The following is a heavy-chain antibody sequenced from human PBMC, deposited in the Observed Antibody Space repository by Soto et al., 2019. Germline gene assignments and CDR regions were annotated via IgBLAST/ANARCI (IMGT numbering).Heavy chain of an antibody. D-gene: IGHD5-18*01. V-gene: IGHV3-30*03. CDR1: GFIFNTYD. CDR3: ARDSGYSYGPLDY. J-gene: IGHJ4*02. Sequence: GGSLRLSCAASGFIFNTYDMHWVRQAPGKGLEWVAVISYDGSNKYYADSVKGRFTISRDNAKNSLYLQMNSLRAEDTAVYYCARDSGYSYGPLDYWGQGTLVT. CDR2: ISYDGSNK.